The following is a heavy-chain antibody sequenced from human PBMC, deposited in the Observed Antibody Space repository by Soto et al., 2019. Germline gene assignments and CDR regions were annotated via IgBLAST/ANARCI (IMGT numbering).Heavy chain of an antibody. J-gene: IGHJ6*02. V-gene: IGHV1-18*01. D-gene: IGHD3-16*01. CDR1: GYGFTRYG. CDR2: INAYNGNT. CDR3: AMVDVYVTPSPQDV. Sequence: ASVKVSCKASGYGFTRYGIGWARQAPGQGLEWMGWINAYNGNTNYAQNLQGRLTLATDTSTTTAYMELRSLRSNDTAIYYCAMVDVYVTPSPQDVWGQGTTVTVSS.